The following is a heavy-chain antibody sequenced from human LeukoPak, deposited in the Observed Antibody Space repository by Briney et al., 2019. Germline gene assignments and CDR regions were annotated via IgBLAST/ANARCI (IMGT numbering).Heavy chain of an antibody. J-gene: IGHJ4*02. D-gene: IGHD2-2*01. Sequence: ETLSLTCTVSGGSISTSNYYWGWVRQAPGKGLEWVSYISSSSSTIYYADSVKGRFTISRDNAKNSLHLQMNSLRAEDTAVYYCARDIRRVPAAIDYWGQGTLVTVSS. V-gene: IGHV3-48*01. CDR2: ISSSSSTI. CDR1: GGSISTSNYY. CDR3: ARDIRRVPAAIDY.